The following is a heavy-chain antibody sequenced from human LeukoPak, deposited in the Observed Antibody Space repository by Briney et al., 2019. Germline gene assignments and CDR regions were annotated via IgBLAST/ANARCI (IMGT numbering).Heavy chain of an antibody. V-gene: IGHV3-23*01. CDR3: AKDRSGGSIAARRLLFDY. D-gene: IGHD6-6*01. CDR2: ISGSGGST. Sequence: GGSLRLSCAASGFTFSSYAMSWVRQAPGKGLEWVSAISGSGGSTYYADSAKGRFTISRDNSKNTLYLQMNSLRAEDTAVYYCAKDRSGGSIAARRLLFDYWGQGTLVTVSS. J-gene: IGHJ4*02. CDR1: GFTFSSYA.